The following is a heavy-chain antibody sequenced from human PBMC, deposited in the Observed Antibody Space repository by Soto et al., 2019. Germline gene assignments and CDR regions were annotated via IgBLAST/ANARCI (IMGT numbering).Heavy chain of an antibody. CDR1: GYTFTSYD. V-gene: IGHV1-8*01. CDR3: AREKTSYGMDV. J-gene: IGHJ6*02. CDR2: MNPNSGNT. Sequence: QVQLVQSGAEVKKPGASVKVSCKASGYTFTSYDINWVRQATGQGLEWMGWMNPNSGNTGYAQKFQGRVTMTSNTSIRTAYMELSSLSSEDTVVYYCAREKTSYGMDVWGQGTTVTVSS.